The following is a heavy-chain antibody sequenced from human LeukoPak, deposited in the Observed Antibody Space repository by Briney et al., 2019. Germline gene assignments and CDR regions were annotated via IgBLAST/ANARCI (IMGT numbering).Heavy chain of an antibody. CDR3: ARGSSRIGDY. V-gene: IGHV4-59*01. CDR2: IYYSGST. J-gene: IGHJ4*02. D-gene: IGHD2-15*01. CDR1: GGSISSYY. Sequence: SETLSLTCTVSGGSISSYYWSWIRQPPGKGLEWIGYIYYSGSTNYNPSLKSRVTISVDTSKNQFSLKLSSVTAADTAVYYCARGSSRIGDYWGQGTLVTVSS.